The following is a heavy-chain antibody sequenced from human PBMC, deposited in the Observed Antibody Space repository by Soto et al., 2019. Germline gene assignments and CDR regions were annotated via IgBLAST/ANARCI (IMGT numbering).Heavy chain of an antibody. CDR3: ARIPSP. Sequence: QLQLQESGSGLVKPSQTLSLTCAVSGGSISSGGYSWSWIRQPPGKGLEWIGYIYHSGSPYYNPSLQSRVTISVDRSTNQFSPKMSSVTAADTAVSSCARIPSPWGQGTLVTVSS. V-gene: IGHV4-30-2*01. J-gene: IGHJ5*02. CDR2: IYHSGSP. D-gene: IGHD2-21*01. CDR1: GGSISSGGYS.